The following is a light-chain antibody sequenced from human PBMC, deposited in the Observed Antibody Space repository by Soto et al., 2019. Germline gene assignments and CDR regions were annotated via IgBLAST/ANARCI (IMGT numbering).Light chain of an antibody. CDR3: QQYGSSPQT. CDR2: GAS. Sequence: EIVLTQSPGTLSLSPGERATLSCRASQSVSSSYLAWYQQKPGQAPRLLIYGASSRATGIPDRFSGSGSGTDFILTISRLEPEDFAVYYCQQYGSSPQTFGQGTKLESK. V-gene: IGKV3-20*01. CDR1: QSVSSSY. J-gene: IGKJ2*01.